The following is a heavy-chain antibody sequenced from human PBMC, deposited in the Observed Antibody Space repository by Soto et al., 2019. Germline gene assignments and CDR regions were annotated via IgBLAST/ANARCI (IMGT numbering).Heavy chain of an antibody. Sequence: GASVKVSCKASGYTFTNYAIHWVRQAPGQRLEWMGWINPGNGNTKYSQKFQGRVTITRDTSASTAYMELSSLRSEDTAVYYCAKVERYYYDTSGYFGFDYWGQGTLVNVSS. CDR2: INPGNGNT. V-gene: IGHV1-3*01. CDR3: AKVERYYYDTSGYFGFDY. J-gene: IGHJ4*02. D-gene: IGHD3-22*01. CDR1: GYTFTNYA.